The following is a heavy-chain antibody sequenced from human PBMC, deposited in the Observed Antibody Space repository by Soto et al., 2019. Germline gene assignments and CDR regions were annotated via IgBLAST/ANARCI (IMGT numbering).Heavy chain of an antibody. D-gene: IGHD6-19*01. CDR1: GYTFTSYG. CDR3: ARVEQWLVPPIFDY. Sequence: ASVKVSCKASGYTFTSYGISWVRQAPGQGLEWMGWISAYNGNTNYAQKLQGRVTMTTDTSTSTAYMELRSLRSDDTAVYYCARVEQWLVPPIFDYWGQGTLVTVSS. J-gene: IGHJ4*02. CDR2: ISAYNGNT. V-gene: IGHV1-18*01.